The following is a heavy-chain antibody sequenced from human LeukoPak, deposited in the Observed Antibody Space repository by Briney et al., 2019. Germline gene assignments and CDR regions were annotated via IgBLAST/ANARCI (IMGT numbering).Heavy chain of an antibody. CDR2: IIPIFGTA. J-gene: IGHJ4*02. V-gene: IGHV1-69*13. D-gene: IGHD2-15*01. CDR3: ASSQLGYCSGGSCYSPDY. CDR1: GGTFSSYA. Sequence: SVKVSCKASGGTFSSYAISWVRQAPGQGLEWMGGIIPIFGTANYAQKFQGRVTITADESTSTAYMELSSLRSEDTAVYYCASSQLGYCSGGSCYSPDYWGQGTLVTVS.